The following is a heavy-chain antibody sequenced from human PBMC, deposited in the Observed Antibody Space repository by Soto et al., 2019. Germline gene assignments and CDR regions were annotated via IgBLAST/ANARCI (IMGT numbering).Heavy chain of an antibody. J-gene: IGHJ4*02. CDR3: AVGHWLGC. D-gene: IGHD6-19*01. Sequence: ELQLVDSGGALVQPGESLRLSCAASGFTFSDYFMTWVRQAPGKGLEWVGTIKQDGNESYYVDSVKGRFTISRDNAKNALYLQMNALRAEDTAVYYCAVGHWLGCWGQGTLVTVSS. V-gene: IGHV3-7*01. CDR1: GFTFSDYF. CDR2: IKQDGNES.